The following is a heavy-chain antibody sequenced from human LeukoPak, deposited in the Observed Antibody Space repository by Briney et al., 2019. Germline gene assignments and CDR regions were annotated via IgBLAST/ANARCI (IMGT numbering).Heavy chain of an antibody. J-gene: IGHJ5*02. CDR2: IYWDDDQ. CDR3: AHRDYDILTGYYKNNWFDP. CDR1: GFSLSTSGVG. D-gene: IGHD3-9*01. Sequence: SGPTLVKPTQTLTRTCSFSGFSLSTSGVGVGWIRQPPGKALEWLALIYWDDDQRYSPSLKSRLPITKDTSKNQVVLTMTNMDPVDSATYYCAHRDYDILTGYYKNNWFDPWGQGTLVTVSS. V-gene: IGHV2-5*02.